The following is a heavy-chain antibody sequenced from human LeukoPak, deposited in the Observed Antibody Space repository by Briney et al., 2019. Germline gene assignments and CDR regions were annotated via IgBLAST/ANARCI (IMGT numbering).Heavy chain of an antibody. CDR1: GGSISSYY. V-gene: IGHV4-59*12. CDR2: IYYSGST. CDR3: AREVVTPMGSFDY. D-gene: IGHD4-23*01. Sequence: SETLSLTCTVSGGSISSYYWSWIRQPPGKGLEWIGYIYYSGSTNYNPSLKSRVTISVDTSKNQFSLKLSSVTAADTAVYYCAREVVTPMGSFDYWGQGTLVTVSS. J-gene: IGHJ4*02.